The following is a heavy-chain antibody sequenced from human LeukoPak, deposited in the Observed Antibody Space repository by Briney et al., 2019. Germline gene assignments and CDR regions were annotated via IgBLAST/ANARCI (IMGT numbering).Heavy chain of an antibody. J-gene: IGHJ4*02. Sequence: PSETLSLTCAVYGGSFSGYYWSWIRQPPGKGLEWVSSISSSSSYIYYADSVKGRFTISRDNAKNSLYLQMNSLRAEDTAVYYCARDLTGTNYWGQGTLVTVSS. V-gene: IGHV3-21*01. CDR2: ISSSSSYI. CDR3: ARDLTGTNY. CDR1: GGSFSGYY. D-gene: IGHD1-7*01.